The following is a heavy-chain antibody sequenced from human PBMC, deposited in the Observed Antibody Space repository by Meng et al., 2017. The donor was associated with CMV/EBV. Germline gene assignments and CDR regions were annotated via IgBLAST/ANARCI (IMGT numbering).Heavy chain of an antibody. CDR2: ISWDGGST. D-gene: IGHD1-1*01. Sequence: LSLTCAASGFTFDDYTMHWVRQAPGKGLEWVSLISWDGGSTYYADSVKGRFTISRDNSKNSLYLQMNSLRTEDTALYYCAKEVFGTEGATYFDYWGQGTLVTVSS. J-gene: IGHJ4*02. V-gene: IGHV3-43*01. CDR3: AKEVFGTEGATYFDY. CDR1: GFTFDDYT.